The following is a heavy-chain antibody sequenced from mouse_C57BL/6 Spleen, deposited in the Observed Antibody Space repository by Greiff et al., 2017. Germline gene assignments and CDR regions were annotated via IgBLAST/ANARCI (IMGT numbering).Heavy chain of an antibody. CDR2: INPSDSYT. J-gene: IGHJ3*01. V-gene: IGHV1-69*01. CDR3: ARSELGRTIAY. Sequence: QVQLKQPGAELVMPGASVKLSCKASGYTFTSYWMHWVKQRPGQGLEWIGEINPSDSYTNSNQKFKGKSTLTEDKSSSTAYMQLSSLTSEDSAVYDCARSELGRTIAYWGQGTLVTVSA. CDR1: GYTFTSYW. D-gene: IGHD4-1*01.